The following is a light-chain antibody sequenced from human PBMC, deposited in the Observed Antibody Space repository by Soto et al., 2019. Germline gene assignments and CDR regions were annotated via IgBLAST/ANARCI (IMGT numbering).Light chain of an antibody. J-gene: IGLJ2*01. CDR3: TSYTSGSTLL. CDR1: SSDVGAYNY. CDR2: DVS. Sequence: QSVLTQPASVSGSPGQSITISCTGTSSDVGAYNYVSWYQKHPDIAPKLIIYDVSNRPSGVSARFSGSKSGNTASLTISGLQAGDEADYYCTSYTSGSTLLFGGGTKVTVL. V-gene: IGLV2-14*01.